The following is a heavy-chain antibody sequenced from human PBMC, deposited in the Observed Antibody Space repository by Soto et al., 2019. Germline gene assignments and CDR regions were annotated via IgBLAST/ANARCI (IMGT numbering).Heavy chain of an antibody. J-gene: IGHJ6*02. V-gene: IGHV4-4*07. Sequence: QSLTCTVSGGSISSYYWSWVRQPAGKGLEWIGRIYTSGSTNYNPSLKSRVTMSVDTSKNQFSLKLSSVTAADTAVYYCARDALRGYYYYGMDVWGQGTTVTVSS. CDR3: ARDALRGYYYYGMDV. D-gene: IGHD4-17*01. CDR1: GGSISSYY. CDR2: IYTSGST.